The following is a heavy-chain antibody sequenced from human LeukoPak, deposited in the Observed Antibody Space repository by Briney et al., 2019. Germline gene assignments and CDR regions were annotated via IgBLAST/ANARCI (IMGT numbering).Heavy chain of an antibody. V-gene: IGHV1-46*01. J-gene: IGHJ4*02. Sequence: GASVKVSCKTSGYTFTRYYMQWVRQAPGHGLEWMGIINPISGATDYAHKFQGRVTMTRDTSTSTVYMELNRLRSEDTAMYYCARLPYRDGVAQDYWGQGTLVTVSP. CDR1: GYTFTRYY. D-gene: IGHD3-16*02. CDR2: INPISGAT. CDR3: ARLPYRDGVAQDY.